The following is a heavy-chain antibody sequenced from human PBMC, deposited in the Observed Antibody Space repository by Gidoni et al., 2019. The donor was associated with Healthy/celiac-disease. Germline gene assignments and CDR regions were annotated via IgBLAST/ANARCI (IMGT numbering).Heavy chain of an antibody. J-gene: IGHJ6*02. CDR2: IIPLLGIA. CDR3: AGGDIVVVPAASLRNYYYYGMDV. Sequence: QVQLVQSGAEVKKPGSSVQVSCKASGGTFSSYAISWVRQAPGQGLGWMGRIIPLLGIANYSQKFQGRVTITADKSTSTAYMELSSLRSEDTAVYYCAGGDIVVVPAASLRNYYYYGMDVWGQGTTVTVSS. CDR1: GGTFSSYA. V-gene: IGHV1-69*09. D-gene: IGHD2-2*01.